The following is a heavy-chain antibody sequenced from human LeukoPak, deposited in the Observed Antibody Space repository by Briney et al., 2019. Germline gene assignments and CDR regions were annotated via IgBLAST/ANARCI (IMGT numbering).Heavy chain of an antibody. CDR3: AKGVLAQLLWFGEFSDAFDI. CDR2: ISGSGGST. D-gene: IGHD3-10*01. V-gene: IGHV3-23*01. CDR1: GFTFSSYG. J-gene: IGHJ3*02. Sequence: GGSLRLSCAASGFTFSSYGMSWVRQAPGKGLEWVSAISGSGGSTYYADSVKGRFTISRDNSKNTLYLQMNSLRAEDTAVYYCAKGVLAQLLWFGEFSDAFDIWGQGTMVTVSS.